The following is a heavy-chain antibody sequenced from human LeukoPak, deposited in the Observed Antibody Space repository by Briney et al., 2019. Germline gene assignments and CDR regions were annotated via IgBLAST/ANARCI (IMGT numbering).Heavy chain of an antibody. Sequence: GASVKVSCKVSGYTLTELSMHWVRQAPGKGLEWMGGFDPGDGETIYAQKFQGRVTMTEDTSTDTAYMELSSLRSEDAAVYYCATSPPLTTYGDCRDYWGQGTLVTVSS. CDR1: GYTLTELS. CDR3: ATSPPLTTYGDCRDY. CDR2: FDPGDGET. J-gene: IGHJ4*02. D-gene: IGHD4-17*01. V-gene: IGHV1-24*01.